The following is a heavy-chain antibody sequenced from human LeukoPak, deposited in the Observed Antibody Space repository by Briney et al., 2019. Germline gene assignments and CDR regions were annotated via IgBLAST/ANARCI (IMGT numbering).Heavy chain of an antibody. J-gene: IGHJ5*02. CDR2: IRYDGSNK. CDR1: GFTFSSYG. V-gene: IGHV3-30*02. D-gene: IGHD1-26*01. Sequence: GGSLRLSCAASGFTFSSYGMHWVRQAPGKGLEWVAFIRYDGSNKYYADSVRGRFTISRDNSKNTLYLQMNSLRAEDTAVYYCAKEEVGATNWFDPWGQGTLVTVSS. CDR3: AKEEVGATNWFDP.